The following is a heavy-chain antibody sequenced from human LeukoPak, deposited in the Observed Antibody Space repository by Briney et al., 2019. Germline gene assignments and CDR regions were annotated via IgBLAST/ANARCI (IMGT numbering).Heavy chain of an antibody. J-gene: IGHJ6*03. CDR1: GFTISDNY. D-gene: IGHD2-2*01. V-gene: IGHV3-66*03. Sequence: GGSLRLSCEASGFTISDNYVTWVRQAPGKGLEWVSVIYTSGITYFADSVKGRFSISRDNSKNTVYLQMNSLRGEDSAVYYCARDWPHCSSSTSCYFYMDVWGRGTTVTVSS. CDR2: IYTSGIT. CDR3: ARDWPHCSSSTSCYFYMDV.